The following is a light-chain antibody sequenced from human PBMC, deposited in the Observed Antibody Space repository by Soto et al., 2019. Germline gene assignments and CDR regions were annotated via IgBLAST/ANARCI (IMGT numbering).Light chain of an antibody. Sequence: QSALTQPASVSGSPGQSITIACTGTNRDVGSYNLVSWYQQRPGEAPKLIISEVRIRPSGISYRFTGSKSGNTASLTISGLQAEDEADYYCSSYTTTSTLVFGGGTKVTVL. CDR3: SSYTTTSTLV. CDR1: NRDVGSYNL. J-gene: IGLJ3*02. CDR2: EVR. V-gene: IGLV2-14*01.